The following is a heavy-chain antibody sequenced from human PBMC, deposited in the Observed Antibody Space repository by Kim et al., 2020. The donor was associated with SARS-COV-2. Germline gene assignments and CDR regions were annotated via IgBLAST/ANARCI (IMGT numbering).Heavy chain of an antibody. J-gene: IGHJ4*02. CDR2: ISAGNGVA. CDR1: GYIFTDHS. CDR3: ARGTTYYDVFTGQGDFDY. V-gene: IGHV1-3*01. Sequence: ASVKVSCKTSGYIFTDHSMHWVRQDPGQGLEWMGWISAGNGVAKYSQKFQGRLTISRDTFASTVYMELSSLRSTDTAVYHCARGTTYYDVFTGQGDFDYWGQGALVTVSS. D-gene: IGHD3-9*01.